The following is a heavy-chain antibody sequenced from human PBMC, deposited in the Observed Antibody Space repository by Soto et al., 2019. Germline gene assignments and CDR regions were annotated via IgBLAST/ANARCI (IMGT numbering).Heavy chain of an antibody. V-gene: IGHV4-34*01. CDR1: GGSFSGYY. CDR2: VNHSGTT. D-gene: IGHD2-2*01. Sequence: LSLTCAVYGGSFSGYYWTWIRQSPEKGLEWIGEVNHSGTTYYNPSLKTRVTISVHTPKNQFSLKMSSVTAADTAVYYCARGIGYCSSINCYSSRRLRFDSWGQGTPVTVSS. CDR3: ARGIGYCSSINCYSSRRLRFDS. J-gene: IGHJ4*02.